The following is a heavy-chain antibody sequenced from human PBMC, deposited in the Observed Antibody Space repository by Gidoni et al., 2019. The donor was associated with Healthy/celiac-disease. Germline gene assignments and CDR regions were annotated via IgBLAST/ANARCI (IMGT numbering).Heavy chain of an antibody. J-gene: IGHJ4*02. V-gene: IGHV3-21*01. CDR3: ARDPALYYDSSGYYFDY. Sequence: EVQLVESGGGLVKPGGSLRLSCAASGFTFSSYSMNWVRQAPGKGLEWVSSISSSSSYIYYADSVKGRFTISRDNAKNSLYLQMNSLRAEDTAVYYCARDPALYYDSSGYYFDYWGQGTLVTVSS. D-gene: IGHD3-22*01. CDR2: ISSSSSYI. CDR1: GFTFSSYS.